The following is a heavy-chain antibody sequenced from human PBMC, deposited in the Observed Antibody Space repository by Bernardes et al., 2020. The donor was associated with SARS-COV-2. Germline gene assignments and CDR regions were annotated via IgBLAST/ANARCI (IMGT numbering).Heavy chain of an antibody. V-gene: IGHV3-74*01. J-gene: IGHJ4*02. CDR3: AGTSTTCCDY. Sequence: GGSLRLSCAASGITFSSYWMHWVRQVPGKGLVWVSRIGGDGGGITYADSVKGRFTISRDNAKNTLYLQMNSLRVEDTGLYYCAGTSTTCCDYWGQGTPGTVSS. CDR1: GITFSSYW. D-gene: IGHD2-2*01. CDR2: IGGDGGGI.